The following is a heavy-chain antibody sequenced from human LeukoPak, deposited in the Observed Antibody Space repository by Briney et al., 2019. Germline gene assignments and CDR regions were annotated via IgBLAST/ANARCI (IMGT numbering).Heavy chain of an antibody. D-gene: IGHD6-13*01. CDR3: ARGYSSSWPYGRFDY. V-gene: IGHV3-64*01. J-gene: IGHJ4*02. CDR1: GFTFSNYA. Sequence: GGSLRLSCAAFGFTFSNYAMYWVRQAPGKGLEYVSAISSNGGSTYYANSVKGRFTISRDNSKNTLYLRMGSLRAEDIAVYHCARGYSSSWPYGRFDYWGQGTLVTVSS. CDR2: ISSNGGST.